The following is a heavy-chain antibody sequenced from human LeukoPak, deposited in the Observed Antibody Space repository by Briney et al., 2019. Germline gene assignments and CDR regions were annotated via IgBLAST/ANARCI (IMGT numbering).Heavy chain of an antibody. CDR1: GFTFSSST. J-gene: IGHJ5*02. CDR3: VAERYSDGCCWFDP. CDR2: IGLGSGDT. V-gene: IGHV1-58*01. D-gene: IGHD6-25*01. Sequence: SVKVSCKTSGFTFSSSTVQGVRQARGQRLEWLGWIGLGSGDTKYAQRVQERLTLTRDMSTNTAYMELSSLRSEDTAVYYCVAERYSDGCCWFDPWGQGTLVTVSS.